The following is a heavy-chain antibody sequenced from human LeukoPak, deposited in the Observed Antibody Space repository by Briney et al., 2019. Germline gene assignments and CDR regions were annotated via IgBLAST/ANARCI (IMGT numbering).Heavy chain of an antibody. J-gene: IGHJ4*02. CDR1: GGSISSYY. D-gene: IGHD5-12*01. CDR2: IYYSGST. Sequence: PSETLSLTCTVSGGSISSYYWSWIRQPPGKGLEWIGYIYYSGSTNYNPSLKSRVTMSVDTSKNQFSLRLSSVTAADTAVYYCARDGYSGNDGLWGQGTLVTVSS. CDR3: ARDGYSGNDGL. V-gene: IGHV4-59*01.